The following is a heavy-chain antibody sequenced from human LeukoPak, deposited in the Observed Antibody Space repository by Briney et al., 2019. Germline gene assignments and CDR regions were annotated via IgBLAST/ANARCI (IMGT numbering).Heavy chain of an antibody. Sequence: ASVRVSCTASGYTFTGYSMRWVRQAPGQGLEWVAWINPNSGGTNYAHAFQGWVTITRDTSISTAYMELSRLRSDDTAVYYCARAGGGGYSGYEEGRQANYYYYYGMDVWGKGTTVTVSS. CDR3: ARAGGGGYSGYEEGRQANYYYYYGMDV. J-gene: IGHJ6*04. D-gene: IGHD5-12*01. CDR1: GYTFTGYS. CDR2: INPNSGGT. V-gene: IGHV1-2*04.